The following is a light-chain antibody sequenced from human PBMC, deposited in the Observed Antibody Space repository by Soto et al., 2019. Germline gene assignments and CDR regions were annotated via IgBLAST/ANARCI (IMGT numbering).Light chain of an antibody. CDR1: SSNVGTYDL. Sequence: QSALTHPASVSASPGQSITISCTGTSSNVGTYDLVSWYQHHPDKAPKLIIYEGTKRPSGISSRFSGSKSGNTASLTISGLQAEDDADYYCCSFAVGAALVFGGGTKLTVL. CDR2: EGT. J-gene: IGLJ2*01. V-gene: IGLV2-23*01. CDR3: CSFAVGAALV.